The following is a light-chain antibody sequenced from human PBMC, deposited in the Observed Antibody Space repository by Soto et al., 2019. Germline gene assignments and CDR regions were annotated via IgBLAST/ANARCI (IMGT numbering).Light chain of an antibody. V-gene: IGKV3-15*01. CDR1: QSVNSN. J-gene: IGKJ4*01. CDR3: QQYNFWPPLT. Sequence: EIVMTQSPATLSVSPGERATLSCRASQSVNSNLAWYRQKPGQAPRLLISDASTRATGVPARFSGSGSGTEFTLTLSSLQSEDSGIYYCQQYNFWPPLTFGGGTTVEIK. CDR2: DAS.